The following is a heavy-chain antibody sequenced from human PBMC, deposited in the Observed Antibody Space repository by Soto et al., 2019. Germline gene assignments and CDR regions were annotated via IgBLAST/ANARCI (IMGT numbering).Heavy chain of an antibody. CDR3: ARASSITIFGVVIKNDAFDI. Sequence: ASVKVSCKASGYTFTGYYMHWVRQAPGQGLEWMGWINPNSGGTNYAQKFQGWVTMTRDTSISTAYMELSRLRSDDTAVYYCARASSITIFGVVIKNDAFDIWGQGTMVTVSS. V-gene: IGHV1-2*04. CDR1: GYTFTGYY. J-gene: IGHJ3*02. CDR2: INPNSGGT. D-gene: IGHD3-3*01.